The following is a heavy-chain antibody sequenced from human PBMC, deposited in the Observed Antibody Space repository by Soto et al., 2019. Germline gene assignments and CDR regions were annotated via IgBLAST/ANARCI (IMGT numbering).Heavy chain of an antibody. CDR3: ARFGYTTEAH. CDR1: GFTFSSYT. Sequence: EVQLMESGGGLVKPGGSLRLSCAASGFTFSSYTMIWVRQAPGKGLEWVSSISSSSSYIYYADSVKGRFTISRGNAKNSLYLQMNSLRAEDTAVYYCARFGYTTEAHWGQGTLVTVSS. CDR2: ISSSSSYI. V-gene: IGHV3-21*01. J-gene: IGHJ4*02. D-gene: IGHD5-12*01.